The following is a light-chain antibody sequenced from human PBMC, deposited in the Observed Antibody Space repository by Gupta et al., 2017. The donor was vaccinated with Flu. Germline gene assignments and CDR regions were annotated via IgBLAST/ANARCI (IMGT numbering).Light chain of an antibody. CDR1: QSVNSRD. CDR3: HHEYNSPGT. V-gene: IGKV3-20*01. Sequence: GTLCLSPGERATLSCRASQSVNSRDFARYQQKPGQFPRIPLYGASTRATGMPDRSSGRGSGRQFTLSISRLAPTNVALYYCHHEYNSPGTVGEGTKLDIK. CDR2: GAS. J-gene: IGKJ2*02.